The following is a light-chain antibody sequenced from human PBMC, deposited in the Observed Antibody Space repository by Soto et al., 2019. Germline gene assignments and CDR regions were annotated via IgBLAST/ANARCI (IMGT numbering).Light chain of an antibody. CDR1: SSDVGGYKY. J-gene: IGLJ1*01. Sequence: QSVLTQPASVSGSPGQSITISCTGTSSDVGGYKYVSWHQLHPGKAPKLIIYEVSNRPSGVSNRFSGSKSGNTASLTISGLQAEDEADYYCSSYSTSTAYVFGNGTKVTV. V-gene: IGLV2-14*01. CDR3: SSYSTSTAYV. CDR2: EVS.